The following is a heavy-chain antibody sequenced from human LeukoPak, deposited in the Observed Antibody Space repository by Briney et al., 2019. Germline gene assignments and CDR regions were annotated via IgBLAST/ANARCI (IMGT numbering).Heavy chain of an antibody. CDR3: ARNHYGHPLDY. D-gene: IGHD4-17*01. V-gene: IGHV4-38-2*02. CDR1: GYSISSGYY. Sequence: SETLSLTCTVSGYSISSGYYWGWIRQPPGKGLEWIGSIYHSGSTYYNPSLKSRVTISVDTSKNQFSLKLSSVTAADTAVYYCARNHYGHPLDYWGQGTLVTVSS. J-gene: IGHJ4*02. CDR2: IYHSGST.